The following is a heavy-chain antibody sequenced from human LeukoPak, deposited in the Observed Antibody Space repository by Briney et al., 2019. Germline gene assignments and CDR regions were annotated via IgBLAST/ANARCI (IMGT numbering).Heavy chain of an antibody. CDR2: ISSTSRYI. Sequence: GGSLRLSCAASGFTFNTYTIHWVRQAPGKGLEWVSSISSTSRYIYYADSVKGRFTISRDNAKSSLFLQLNSLRAEDTAVYYCARDGVVVSASPSYWYFDLWGRGTLVTVSS. J-gene: IGHJ2*01. D-gene: IGHD2-15*01. V-gene: IGHV3-21*01. CDR1: GFTFNTYT. CDR3: ARDGVVVSASPSYWYFDL.